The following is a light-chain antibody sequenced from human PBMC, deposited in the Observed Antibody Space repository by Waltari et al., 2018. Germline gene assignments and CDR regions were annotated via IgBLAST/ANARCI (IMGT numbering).Light chain of an antibody. CDR1: QNLLFGSTNKNY. CDR2: WAS. CDR3: QQYFSVPET. J-gene: IGKJ2*01. Sequence: DIVMTQSPDSLTVSLGERATINCKSSQNLLFGSTNKNYLAWYQQKPGQPPKLLFYWASTRESGVPDRFSGSGSGTDFTLTISSLQAEDVAVYYCQQYFSVPETFGQGTKLEIK. V-gene: IGKV4-1*01.